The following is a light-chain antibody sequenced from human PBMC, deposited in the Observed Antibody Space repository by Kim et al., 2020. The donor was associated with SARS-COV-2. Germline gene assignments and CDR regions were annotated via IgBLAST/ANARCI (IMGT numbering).Light chain of an antibody. CDR2: GAS. Sequence: SPGERATLSCRASQSLSSTYLAWYQQKPGQAPRLLIYGASSRATGIPDRFSGSGSGADFTLTISRLEPEDFAVYFCQQYDNSPDTFGQGTKVEIK. CDR1: QSLSSTY. V-gene: IGKV3-20*01. CDR3: QQYDNSPDT. J-gene: IGKJ1*01.